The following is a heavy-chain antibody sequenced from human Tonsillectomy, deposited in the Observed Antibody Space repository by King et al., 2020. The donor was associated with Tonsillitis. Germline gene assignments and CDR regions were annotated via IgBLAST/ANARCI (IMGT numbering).Heavy chain of an antibody. J-gene: IGHJ6*04. CDR1: RGSISSGNW. CDR2: IYHSGST. Sequence: VQLQESGPGLVKPSGTLSLTCAVSRGSISSGNWWSWVRQPPGKGLEWSGEIYHSGSTNYNPTLQSRVTILVDKSRHQFSLIVNSLTAADKAVYYCARNRYDCLEVWGEGTTGTVSS. D-gene: IGHD2-21*02. CDR3: ARNRYDCLEV. V-gene: IGHV4-4*02.